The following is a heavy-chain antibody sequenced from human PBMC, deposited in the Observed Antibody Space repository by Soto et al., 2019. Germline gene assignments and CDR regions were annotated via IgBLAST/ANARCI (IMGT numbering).Heavy chain of an antibody. CDR2: IYHSGNT. V-gene: IGHV4-30-2*01. CDR3: ARVPSP. CDR1: GGSISRGGYY. Sequence: PSETLSLTCTVSGGSISRGGYYWTWIRQHPGKGLEWIGYIYHSGNTYYNPSLKSRVSISVDRSKNQFSLKLSSVTAADTAVYYCARVPSPWGQGTLVTVSS. J-gene: IGHJ5*02.